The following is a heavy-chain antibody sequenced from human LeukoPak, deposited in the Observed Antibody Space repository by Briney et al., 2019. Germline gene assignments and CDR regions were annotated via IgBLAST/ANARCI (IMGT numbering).Heavy chain of an antibody. CDR1: GGSISDYY. CDR2: IYSSGST. J-gene: IGHJ4*02. V-gene: IGHV4-4*07. Sequence: PETLSLTCTVSGGSISDYYWSWIRQPAGKGLEWIGRIYSSGSTNYNPSLKSRVTISADKSKNQFSLKMTSVTAADTAVYYCARGAYGDLEFDYWGQGTLVTVSS. D-gene: IGHD4-17*01. CDR3: ARGAYGDLEFDY.